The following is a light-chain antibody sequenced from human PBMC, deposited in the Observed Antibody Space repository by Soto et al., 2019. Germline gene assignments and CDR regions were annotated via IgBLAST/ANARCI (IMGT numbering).Light chain of an antibody. CDR1: QDVGPC. V-gene: IGKV1-33*01. CDR2: DAS. CDR3: QQCRDVPLT. J-gene: IGKJ4*01. Sequence: DIQMTQSPSSLSESVGDRVTITCQASQDVGPCLNWYQQRPGRAPKFLIQDASNLETGVPSRFSGSVSGTHFSFTITSLQPEDIATYYCQQCRDVPLTFGGGTKVEIK.